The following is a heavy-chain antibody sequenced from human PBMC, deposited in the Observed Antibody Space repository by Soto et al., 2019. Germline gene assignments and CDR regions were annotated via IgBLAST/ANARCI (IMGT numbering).Heavy chain of an antibody. D-gene: IGHD5-12*01. Sequence: PGESLKISCKGSGYSFTSYWIGWVRQMPGKGLEWMGIIYPGDSDTRYSPSFQGQVTISADKSISTTYLQWSSLKASDTAMYYCAGAESLRQYYYYGMDVWGQGTTVTVSS. CDR3: AGAESLRQYYYYGMDV. CDR1: GYSFTSYW. V-gene: IGHV5-51*01. CDR2: IYPGDSDT. J-gene: IGHJ6*02.